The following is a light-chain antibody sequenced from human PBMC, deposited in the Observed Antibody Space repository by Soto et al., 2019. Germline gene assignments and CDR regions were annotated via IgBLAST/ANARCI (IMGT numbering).Light chain of an antibody. CDR1: QSVSSSY. Sequence: EIVLTQSPGTLSLSPGERATLSCRASQSVSSSYLAWYQQKPGQAPRLLIYGASSRATGIPDRFSGSGSGKDFTLTISRLEPEDFAVYYCQQYGSSPHTFGQGTELEIK. CDR3: QQYGSSPHT. V-gene: IGKV3-20*01. J-gene: IGKJ2*01. CDR2: GAS.